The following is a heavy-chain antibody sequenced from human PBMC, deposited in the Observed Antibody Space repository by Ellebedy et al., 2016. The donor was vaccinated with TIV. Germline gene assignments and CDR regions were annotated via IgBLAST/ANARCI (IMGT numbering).Heavy chain of an antibody. CDR1: GFTFSSYG. CDR2: IWFDGSNI. V-gene: IGHV3-33*08. D-gene: IGHD1-14*01. J-gene: IGHJ4*02. CDR3: ARGKNRFDY. Sequence: GGSLRLSXAASGFTFSSYGMHWVRQAPGKGLEWVAVIWFDGSNIHYADSVEGRFTISRDNSQNTMFLQMHSLRVEDTGVYYCARGKNRFDYWGQGTLVTVSS.